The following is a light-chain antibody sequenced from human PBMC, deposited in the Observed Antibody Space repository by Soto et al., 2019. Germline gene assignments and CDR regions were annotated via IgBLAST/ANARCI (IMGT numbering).Light chain of an antibody. CDR2: AVS. V-gene: IGKV1-12*01. CDR3: QQRSNWPTIT. Sequence: DIQMTQSPSSVSASVGDRVTITCGLSQGINNWLAWYQQKPGKSPELLIYAVSYLQSGVPSRFSGSGSGTDFTLTISSLEPEDFAVYYCQQRSNWPTITFGQGTRLEIK. J-gene: IGKJ5*01. CDR1: QGINNW.